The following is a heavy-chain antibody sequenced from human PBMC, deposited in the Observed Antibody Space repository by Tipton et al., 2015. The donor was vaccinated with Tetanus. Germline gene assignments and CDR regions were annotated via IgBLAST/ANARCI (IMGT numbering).Heavy chain of an antibody. CDR3: SRGGLPRPGADAFDF. D-gene: IGHD3-10*01. CDR1: GFIFSNNS. CDR2: ISGSGEIV. Sequence: SLRLSCAASGFIFSNNSMNWVRQAPGKGLDWVSHISGSGEIVHYADSVKGRFPISRDNSKNSLYLQMDSLRDEDSAVYYCSRGGLPRPGADAFDFWGQGAMVTVSS. V-gene: IGHV3-48*02. J-gene: IGHJ3*01.